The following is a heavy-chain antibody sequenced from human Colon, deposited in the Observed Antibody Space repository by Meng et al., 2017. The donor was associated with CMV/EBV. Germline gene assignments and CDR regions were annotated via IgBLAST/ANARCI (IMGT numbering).Heavy chain of an antibody. V-gene: IGHV4-4*07. CDR1: GGSISSYY. CDR2: IYPSGFP. D-gene: IGHD5-18*01. Sequence: QGQLQGPGPGLVKPSETLSLSCTVSGGSISSYYWSWIRQPAGKGLEWIGRIYPSGFPKYKPSLESRVTMSADTSKNQISLKLTSVTAADTAVYYCARAQYTYGYWIFDYWGQGTLVTVFS. CDR3: ARAQYTYGYWIFDY. J-gene: IGHJ4*02.